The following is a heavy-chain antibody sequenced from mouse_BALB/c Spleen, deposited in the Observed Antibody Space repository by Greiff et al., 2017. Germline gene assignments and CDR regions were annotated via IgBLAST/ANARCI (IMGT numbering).Heavy chain of an antibody. CDR3: ARGLLRLDAMDY. CDR2: ISDGGSYT. CDR1: GFTFSDYY. Sequence: EVKLMESGGGLVKPGGSLKLSCAASGFTFSDYYMYWVRQTPEKRLEWVATISDGGSYTYYPDSVKGRFTISRDNAKNNLYLQMSSLKSEDTAMYYCARGLLRLDAMDYWGQGTSVTVSS. V-gene: IGHV5-4*02. J-gene: IGHJ4*01. D-gene: IGHD1-2*01.